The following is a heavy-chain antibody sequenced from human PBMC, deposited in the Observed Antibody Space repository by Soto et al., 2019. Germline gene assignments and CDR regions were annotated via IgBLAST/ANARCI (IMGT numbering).Heavy chain of an antibody. D-gene: IGHD4-17*01. V-gene: IGHV3-48*02. CDR1: GFTFSSYS. CDR2: ISSSSSTI. CDR3: ARVYADRWGDYEDY. Sequence: EVQLVESGGGLVQPGGSLRLSCAASGFTFSSYSMNWVRQAPGKGLEWVSYISSSSSTIYYADSVKGRFTISRDNAKNSLYLQMNSLRDEDTAVYYCARVYADRWGDYEDYWGQGTLVTVSS. J-gene: IGHJ4*02.